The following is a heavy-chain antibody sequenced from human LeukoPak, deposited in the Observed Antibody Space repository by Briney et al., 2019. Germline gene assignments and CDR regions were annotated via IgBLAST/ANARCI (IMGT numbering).Heavy chain of an antibody. D-gene: IGHD1-20*01. CDR1: GYTLTELS. J-gene: IGHJ6*03. CDR3: ATGGLWLTGTTRGYCYYMDV. CDR2: FDPEDGET. Sequence: ASVKVSCKVSGYTLTELSMHWVRQAPGEGLEWMGGFDPEDGETIYAQKFQGRVTVTEDTSTDTAYMELSSLRSEDTAVYYCATGGLWLTGTTRGYCYYMDVWGKGTTVTVSS. V-gene: IGHV1-24*01.